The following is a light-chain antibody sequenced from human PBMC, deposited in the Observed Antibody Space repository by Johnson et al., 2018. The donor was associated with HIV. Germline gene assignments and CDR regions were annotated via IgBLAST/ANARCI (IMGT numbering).Light chain of an antibody. CDR1: SSNIGNNY. Sequence: QSVLTQPPSVSAAPGQKVTISCSGSSSNIGNNYVSWYQQLPGTAPKLLIYDNNQRPSGIPALFSVSKSGTSATLGITGLQTGDEADYYCGTWDSSLSTYVFGSGTKVTVL. J-gene: IGLJ1*01. V-gene: IGLV1-51*01. CDR2: DNN. CDR3: GTWDSSLSTYV.